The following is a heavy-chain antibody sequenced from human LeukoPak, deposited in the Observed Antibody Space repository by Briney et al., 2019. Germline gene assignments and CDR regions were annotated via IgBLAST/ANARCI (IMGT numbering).Heavy chain of an antibody. V-gene: IGHV4-34*01. D-gene: IGHD2-2*01. CDR1: GGSFSGYY. CDR2: INHSGST. CDR3: ARYIVVVPAAPTSPYYYYYGMDV. Sequence: PSETLSLTCAVYGGSFSGYYWSWIRQPPGKGLGWIGEINHSGSTNYNPSLKSRVTISVDTSKNQFSLKLSSVTAADTAVYYCARYIVVVPAAPTSPYYYYYGMDVWGQGTTVTVSS. J-gene: IGHJ6*02.